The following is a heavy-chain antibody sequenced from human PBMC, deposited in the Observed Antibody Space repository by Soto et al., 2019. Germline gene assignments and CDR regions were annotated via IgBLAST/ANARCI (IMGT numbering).Heavy chain of an antibody. V-gene: IGHV4-30-2*01. J-gene: IGHJ4*02. D-gene: IGHD5-12*01. CDR1: GGPIINGNYS. CDR2: IYHSGGT. CDR3: ASRFVDSATGYFDR. Sequence: QLQLQESGSGLLRPSQTLSLTCLVSGGPIINGNYSWTWIRQPPGEALEWIGYIYHSGGTYYNPSLRSRLTLSVDRSKNQFSLNMKSMTAADTAVYYCASRFVDSATGYFDRWGKGTLVTVSS.